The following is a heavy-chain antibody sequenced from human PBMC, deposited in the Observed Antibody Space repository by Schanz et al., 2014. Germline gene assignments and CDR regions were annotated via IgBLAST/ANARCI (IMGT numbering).Heavy chain of an antibody. D-gene: IGHD3-10*01. CDR2: INPSGGST. CDR1: GGTFSSYT. Sequence: QVQLVQSGAEVKKPGSSVKVSCKASGGTFSSYTISWVRQAPGQGLEWMGRINPSGGSTTYAQKFQGRVTITADTSTNTAYMELSSLTSEDTAVHYCARGRGFYDYWGQGTLVTVSS. V-gene: IGHV1-69*02. CDR3: ARGRGFYDY. J-gene: IGHJ4*02.